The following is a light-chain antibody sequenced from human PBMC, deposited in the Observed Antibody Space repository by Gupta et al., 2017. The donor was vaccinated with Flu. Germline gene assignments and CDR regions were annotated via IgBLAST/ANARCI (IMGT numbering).Light chain of an antibody. J-gene: IGLJ2*01. V-gene: IGLV3-21*02. CDR3: QVCESSSDHRVV. CDR1: KLGHKR. CDR2: DDS. Sequence: GNKLGHKREHWCQQKPGQAPGLVVYDDSERSSGSPERFSRCNSGNTATLTISRVEAGDEAGYFCQVCESSSDHRVVFGGGTKLTVL.